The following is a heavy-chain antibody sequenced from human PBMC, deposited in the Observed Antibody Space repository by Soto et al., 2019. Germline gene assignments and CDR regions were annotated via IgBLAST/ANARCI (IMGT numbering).Heavy chain of an antibody. Sequence: SQTLSLTCAISVYSVSSNTASWNWVMQSPSRGLEWLGRTYSRSKWYNDYAVSVKSRIIINPDTSKNQFSLKLNSVTPEDTAVYYCAKGDKLGPKPAYAFDAWGQGSLGTVS. CDR2: TYSRSKWYN. J-gene: IGHJ4*02. V-gene: IGHV6-1*01. D-gene: IGHD3-10*01. CDR3: AKGDKLGPKPAYAFDA. CDR1: VYSVSSNTAS.